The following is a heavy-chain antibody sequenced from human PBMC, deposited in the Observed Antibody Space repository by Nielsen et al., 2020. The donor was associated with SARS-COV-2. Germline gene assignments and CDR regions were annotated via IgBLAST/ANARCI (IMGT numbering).Heavy chain of an antibody. Sequence: SVKVSCMASGGTFSSYAISWVRQAPGQGLEWMGGIIPIFGTANYAQKFQGRVTITADESTSTAYMELSSLRSEDTAVYYCAAMVRGVIDAFDIWGQGTMVTVSS. D-gene: IGHD3-10*01. J-gene: IGHJ3*02. CDR2: IIPIFGTA. CDR3: AAMVRGVIDAFDI. V-gene: IGHV1-69*13. CDR1: GGTFSSYA.